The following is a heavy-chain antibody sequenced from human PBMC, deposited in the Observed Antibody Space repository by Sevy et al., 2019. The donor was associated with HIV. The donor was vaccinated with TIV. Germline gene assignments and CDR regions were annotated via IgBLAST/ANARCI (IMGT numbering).Heavy chain of an antibody. CDR2: IYYSGST. CDR1: GGSISSYY. CDR3: ARKAGGHYYYGMDV. J-gene: IGHJ6*02. D-gene: IGHD3-16*01. V-gene: IGHV4-59*01. Sequence: SETLSLTCTVSGGSISSYYWSWIRQPPGTGLEWIGYIYYSGSTNYNPSLKSRVTISVDTSKNQFSLKLSSVTAADTAVYYCARKAGGHYYYGMDVWGQRTTVTVSS.